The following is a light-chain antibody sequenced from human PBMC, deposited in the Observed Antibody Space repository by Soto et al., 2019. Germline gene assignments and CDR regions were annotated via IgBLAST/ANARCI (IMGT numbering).Light chain of an antibody. CDR2: EVN. CDR3: CSYAGSYTFGV. CDR1: SSNVGSYKL. J-gene: IGLJ1*01. Sequence: QSALTQPASVSGSPGQSITISCTGTSSNVGSYKLVSWYQQHPGKAPKLMIFEVNKRPSGVSNRFSGSKSGNTASLTISGLKVEDEADYYCCSYAGSYTFGVFGTGTKVTVL. V-gene: IGLV2-23*02.